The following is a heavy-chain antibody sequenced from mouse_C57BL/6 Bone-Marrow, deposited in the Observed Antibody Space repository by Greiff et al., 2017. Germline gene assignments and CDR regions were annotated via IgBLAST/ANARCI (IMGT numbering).Heavy chain of an antibody. CDR2: IDPSDSYT. CDR1: GYTFTSYW. J-gene: IGHJ4*01. Sequence: VQLQQPGAELVMPGASVKLSCKASGYTFTSYWMHWVKQRPGQGLEWIGEIDPSDSYTNYNHKFKGKSTLTVDKSSSTAYMQLSSLTSEDSAVYYCARGLITTVVATHYYAMDYWGQGTSVTVSS. D-gene: IGHD1-1*01. CDR3: ARGLITTVVATHYYAMDY. V-gene: IGHV1-69*01.